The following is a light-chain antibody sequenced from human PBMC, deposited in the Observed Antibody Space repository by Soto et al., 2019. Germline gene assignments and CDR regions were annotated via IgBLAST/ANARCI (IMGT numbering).Light chain of an antibody. CDR3: KQYVTSPYT. J-gene: IGKJ2*01. CDR1: RSVSSNY. CDR2: GAS. V-gene: IGKV3-20*01. Sequence: EIVLTQSPGTLSLSPGERATLSCRASRSVSSNYLAWYQQKPGQAPRLLIYGASSSATGIPDRFSGSGSGTGFTLTTSRLEPQDFALYYCKQYVTSPYTFGQRTKLEI.